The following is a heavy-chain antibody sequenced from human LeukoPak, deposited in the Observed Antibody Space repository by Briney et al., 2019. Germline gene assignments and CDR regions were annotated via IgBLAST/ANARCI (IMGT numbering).Heavy chain of an antibody. J-gene: IGHJ3*02. CDR2: VYYSGST. Sequence: SETLSLTCTVSGGSISSSSYYWGWIRQPPGKGLEWIGSVYYSGSTYYNPSLKSRVTISVDTSKNQSSLKLSSVTAADTAVYYCARQWLVRGSAFDIWGQGTMVTVSS. V-gene: IGHV4-39*01. CDR1: GGSISSSSYY. CDR3: ARQWLVRGSAFDI. D-gene: IGHD6-19*01.